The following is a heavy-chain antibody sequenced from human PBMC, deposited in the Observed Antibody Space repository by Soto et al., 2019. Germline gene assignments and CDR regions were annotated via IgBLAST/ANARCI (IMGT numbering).Heavy chain of an antibody. Sequence: QITLKESGPALVKPTQTLTLTCTFSGFSLTTRAVGVAWIRQPPGKALEWLALIHWDDDKRYSPSLNGRLTITNDQSKNPVARTMTHMAPGGPATNCCARQSSLKTRDAFDVWGQGTMVTVSS. J-gene: IGHJ3*01. CDR1: GFSLTTRAVG. CDR2: IHWDDDK. CDR3: ARQSSLKTRDAFDV. V-gene: IGHV2-5*02. D-gene: IGHD2-15*01.